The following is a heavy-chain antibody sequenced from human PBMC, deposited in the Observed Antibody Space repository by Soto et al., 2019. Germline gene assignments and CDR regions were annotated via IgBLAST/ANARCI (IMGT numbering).Heavy chain of an antibody. Sequence: KLVQSGAEVKKPGASVKVSCQTSGYTFFSYAITWVRQAPGQGLEWMGWVSGYNGHTNYAQKFQERVTMTRDISTTTVXXXVRNLRSDDTAVYYCARFLGPTSSENWFDPWGQGTLVTVSS. V-gene: IGHV1-18*01. CDR2: VSGYNGHT. CDR1: GYTFFSYA. CDR3: ARFLGPTSSENWFDP. D-gene: IGHD1-26*01. J-gene: IGHJ5*02.